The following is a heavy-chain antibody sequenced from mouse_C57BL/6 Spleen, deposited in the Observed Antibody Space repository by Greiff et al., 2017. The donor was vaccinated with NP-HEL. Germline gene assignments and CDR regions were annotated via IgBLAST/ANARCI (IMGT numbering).Heavy chain of an antibody. Sequence: VQLKQSGPELVKPGASVKISCKASGYTFTDYYMNWVKQSHGKSLEWIGDINPNNGGTSYNQKFKGKATLTVDKSSSTAYMELRSLTSEDSAVYYCARWVGRGYAMDYWGQGTSVTVSS. CDR3: ARWVGRGYAMDY. V-gene: IGHV1-26*01. D-gene: IGHD4-1*01. J-gene: IGHJ4*01. CDR2: INPNNGGT. CDR1: GYTFTDYY.